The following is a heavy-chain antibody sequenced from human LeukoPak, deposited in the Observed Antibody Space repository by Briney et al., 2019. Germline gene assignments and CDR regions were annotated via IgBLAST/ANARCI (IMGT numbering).Heavy chain of an antibody. V-gene: IGHV7-4-1*02. CDR1: GYTFTSYA. CDR2: INTNTGNT. CDR3: ARDTPPVQYGSGSPYYYYGMDV. D-gene: IGHD3-10*01. J-gene: IGHJ6*02. Sequence: ASVKVSCKASGYTFTSYAMNWVRQAPGQGLEWMGWINTNTGNTTYAQGFTGRFVFSLDTSVSTAYLQISSLKAEDTAVYYCARDTPPVQYGSGSPYYYYGMDVWGQGTTVTVSS.